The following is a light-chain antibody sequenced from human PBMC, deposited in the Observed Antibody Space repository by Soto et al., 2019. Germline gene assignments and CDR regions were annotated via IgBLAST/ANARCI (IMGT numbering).Light chain of an antibody. CDR3: SSYTTSSTRV. J-gene: IGLJ1*01. CDR1: SSDVGAYNY. V-gene: IGLV2-14*01. CDR2: EVT. Sequence: QSALTQPASVSGSPGQSITISCTGTSSDVGAYNYVSWYQQHPGKAPKLMIYEVTYRPSGVSDRFSGSRSGNTAPLTISGLQAEDEADYYCSSYTTSSTRVFGTGTKVTVL.